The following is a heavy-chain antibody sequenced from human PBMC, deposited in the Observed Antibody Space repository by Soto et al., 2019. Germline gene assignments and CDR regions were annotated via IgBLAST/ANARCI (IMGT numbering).Heavy chain of an antibody. D-gene: IGHD6-13*01. J-gene: IGHJ6*02. CDR2: ISAYNGNT. CDR1: GYTFTSYG. CDR3: ARDRGSSSLYYYYGMDV. V-gene: IGHV1-18*01. Sequence: QVQLVQSGAEVKKPGASVKVSCKASGYTFTSYGISWVRQAPGQGLEWMGWISAYNGNTNYAQKLQGRVTMTTDTSTSTAYMELRSLRSDYTAVYYCARDRGSSSLYYYYGMDVWGQGTTVTVSS.